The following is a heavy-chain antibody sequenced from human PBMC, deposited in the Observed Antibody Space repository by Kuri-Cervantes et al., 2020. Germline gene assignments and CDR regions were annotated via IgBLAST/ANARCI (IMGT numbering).Heavy chain of an antibody. CDR2: IIPIFGTA. J-gene: IGHJ3*02. V-gene: IGHV1-69*05. CDR1: GGTFSSYA. CDR3: ARGLGSLVTDAFDI. D-gene: IGHD3-10*01. Sequence: SVKVSCKASGGTFSSYAISWVRQAPGQGLEWMGGIIPIFGTANYAQKFQGRVTITTDESTSTAYMELSSLRSEDTAVYYCARGLGSLVTDAFDIWGQGTLVTVSS.